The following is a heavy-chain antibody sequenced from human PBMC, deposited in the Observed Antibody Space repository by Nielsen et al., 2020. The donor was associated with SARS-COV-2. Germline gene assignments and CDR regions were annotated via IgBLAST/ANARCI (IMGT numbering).Heavy chain of an antibody. D-gene: IGHD3-16*01. CDR2: ISGSGGST. CDR1: GFTFSSYA. Sequence: GESLKISCAASGFTFSSYAMSWVRQAPGKGLEWVSAISGSGGSTYYADSVKGRFTISRDNSKNTLYLQMNSLRAEDTAVYYCAKVGGSYYYYYYGMDVWGQGTTVTVSS. J-gene: IGHJ6*02. V-gene: IGHV3-23*01. CDR3: AKVGGSYYYYYYGMDV.